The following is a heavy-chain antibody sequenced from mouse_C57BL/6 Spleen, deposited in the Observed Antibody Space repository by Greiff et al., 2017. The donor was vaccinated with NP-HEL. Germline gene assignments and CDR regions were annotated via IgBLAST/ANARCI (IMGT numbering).Heavy chain of an antibody. Sequence: QVQLKESGAELVRPGASVTLSCKASGYTFTDYEMHWVKQTPVHGLEWIGAIDPETGGTAYNQKFKGKAILTADKSSSTAYMELRSLTSEDSAVYYCTRSGIYYFDYWGQGTTLTVSS. J-gene: IGHJ2*01. CDR1: GYTFTDYE. CDR3: TRSGIYYFDY. CDR2: IDPETGGT. V-gene: IGHV1-15*01. D-gene: IGHD2-14*01.